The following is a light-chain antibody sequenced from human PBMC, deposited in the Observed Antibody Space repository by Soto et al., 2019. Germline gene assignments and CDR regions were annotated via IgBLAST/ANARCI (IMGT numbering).Light chain of an antibody. V-gene: IGKV3-20*01. Sequence: EIVLTQSPSTLSLSPGERATLPRRASQTVIVSYLAWYQQKPGQAPRLLIYGASNRATGIPDRFSGSGSGTDFTLTISRLEPEDFAVYYCQQYGSSGTFGQGTKVDI. CDR3: QQYGSSGT. J-gene: IGKJ1*01. CDR1: QTVIVSY. CDR2: GAS.